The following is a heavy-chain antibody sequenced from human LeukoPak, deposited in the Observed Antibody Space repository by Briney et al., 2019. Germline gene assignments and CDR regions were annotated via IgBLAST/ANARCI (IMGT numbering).Heavy chain of an antibody. CDR2: ISSSGGST. J-gene: IGHJ4*02. CDR1: GFTFSSYA. Sequence: GGSLRLSCAASGFTFSSYAMSWVRQAPGKGLEWVSGISSSGGSTYYADSVKGRFTISRDNSKNTLYLQMNSLRAEDTAVYYCAKAHLPYSSSWITGDWGQGTLVTVSS. CDR3: AKAHLPYSSSWITGD. D-gene: IGHD6-13*01. V-gene: IGHV3-23*01.